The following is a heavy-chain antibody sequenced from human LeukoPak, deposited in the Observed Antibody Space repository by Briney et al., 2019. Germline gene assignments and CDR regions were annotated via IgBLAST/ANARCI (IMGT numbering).Heavy chain of an antibody. J-gene: IGHJ4*02. CDR1: GYTFTSYG. CDR3: ARLGYCSSTSCYSHLDY. Sequence: ASVKVSCKASGYTFTSYGISWVRQAPGQGLEWMGWISAYNGNTNYAQKLQGRVTMTTDTSTSTAYMELRSLRSDDTAVYYCARLGYCSSTSCYSHLDYWGQGTLVTVSS. V-gene: IGHV1-18*01. CDR2: ISAYNGNT. D-gene: IGHD2-2*01.